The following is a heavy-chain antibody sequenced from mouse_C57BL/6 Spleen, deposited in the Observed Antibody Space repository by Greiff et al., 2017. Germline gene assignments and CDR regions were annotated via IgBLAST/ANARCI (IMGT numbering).Heavy chain of an antibody. CDR2: INYDGSST. CDR1: GFTFSDYY. V-gene: IGHV5-16*01. CDR3: ARAYYGSSSGDFDY. D-gene: IGHD1-1*01. Sequence: EVQRVESEGGLVQPGSSMKLSCTASGFTFSDYYMAWVRQVPEKGLEWVANINYDGSSTYYLDSLKSRFIISRDNAKNILYLQMSSLKSEDTATYYCARAYYGSSSGDFDYWGQGTTLTVSS. J-gene: IGHJ2*01.